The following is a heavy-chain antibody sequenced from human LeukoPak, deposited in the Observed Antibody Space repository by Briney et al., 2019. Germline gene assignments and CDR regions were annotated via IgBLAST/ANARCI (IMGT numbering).Heavy chain of an antibody. V-gene: IGHV1-18*01. CDR1: GYTFTSYG. CDR2: ISAHNGNT. CDR3: ARYRNYDSSGYYFDY. D-gene: IGHD3-22*01. Sequence: GASVKVSCKASGYTFTSYGISWVRQAPGQGLEWMGWISAHNGNTNYAQKLQGRVTMTTDTSTSTAYIELRSLRSDDTAVYYCARYRNYDSSGYYFDYWGQGTLVTVSS. J-gene: IGHJ4*02.